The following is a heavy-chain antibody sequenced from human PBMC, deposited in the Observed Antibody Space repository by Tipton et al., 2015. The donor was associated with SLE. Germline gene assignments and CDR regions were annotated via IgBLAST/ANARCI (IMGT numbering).Heavy chain of an antibody. CDR2: IYYSGST. V-gene: IGHV4-59*01. Sequence: TLSLTCTVSGGSISSYYWSWIRQPPGKGLGWIGYIYYSGSTNYNPSLKSRVTISVDTSKNQFSLKLSSVTAADTAMYYCARGVGADYWGQGTLVTVSS. CDR3: ARGVGADY. J-gene: IGHJ4*02. CDR1: GGSISSYY. D-gene: IGHD1-26*01.